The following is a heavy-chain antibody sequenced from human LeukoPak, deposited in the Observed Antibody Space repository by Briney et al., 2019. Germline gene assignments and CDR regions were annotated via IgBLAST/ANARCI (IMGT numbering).Heavy chain of an antibody. CDR2: ISSGATTT. D-gene: IGHD1-26*01. Sequence: GGSLRLSCAASGFTLTSDSMNWVRQAPGKGLEWISYISSGATTTYYADSVKGRFTISRDNAGNLLYLQINSLRVDDTAVYYCAKGTVGAKYWGQGTLVIVSS. J-gene: IGHJ4*02. V-gene: IGHV3-48*04. CDR3: AKGTVGAKY. CDR1: GFTLTSDS.